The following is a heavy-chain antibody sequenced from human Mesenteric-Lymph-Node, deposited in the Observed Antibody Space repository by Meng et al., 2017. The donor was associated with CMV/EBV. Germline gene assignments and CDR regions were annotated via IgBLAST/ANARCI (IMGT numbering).Heavy chain of an antibody. V-gene: IGHV4-59*02. CDR1: GGSVSNYY. Sequence: GSLRLSCTVSGGSVSNYYCSWIRQSPGKGLEWIGYIYYSGSTNYNPSLKSRVTMSVDTSKNQFSLMLSSVTAADTAVYYCARGLLPYYYYGMDVWGQGTTVTVSS. D-gene: IGHD5-18*01. CDR2: IYYSGST. J-gene: IGHJ6*02. CDR3: ARGLLPYYYYGMDV.